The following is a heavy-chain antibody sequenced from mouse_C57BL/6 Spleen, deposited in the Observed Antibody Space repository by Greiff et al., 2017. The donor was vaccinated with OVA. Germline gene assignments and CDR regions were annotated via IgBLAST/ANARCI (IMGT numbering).Heavy chain of an antibody. CDR3: VIYYDYVRYFDV. CDR1: GFSFNTYA. Sequence: EVKLMESGGGLVQPKGSLKLSCAASGFSFNTYAMNWVRQAPGKGLEWVARIRSKSNNYATYYADSVKDRFTISRDDSESMLYLQMNNLKTEDTAMYYCVIYYDYVRYFDVWGTGTTVTVSS. CDR2: IRSKSNNYAT. V-gene: IGHV10-1*01. J-gene: IGHJ1*03. D-gene: IGHD2-4*01.